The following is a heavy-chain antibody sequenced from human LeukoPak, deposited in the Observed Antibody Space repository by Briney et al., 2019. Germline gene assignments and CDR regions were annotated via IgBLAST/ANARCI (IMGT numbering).Heavy chain of an antibody. J-gene: IGHJ6*03. CDR2: MYYSGST. CDR3: VRHSGYYYYYMDV. Sequence: SETLSLTCTVSGGSISSYYWGWIRQSPGKGLEWIGSMYYSGSTYYNPSLKSRVTISVDTSKNQFSLKLSSVTAADTALYYCVRHSGYYYYYMDVWGKGTTVTISS. V-gene: IGHV4-39*01. CDR1: GGSISSYY.